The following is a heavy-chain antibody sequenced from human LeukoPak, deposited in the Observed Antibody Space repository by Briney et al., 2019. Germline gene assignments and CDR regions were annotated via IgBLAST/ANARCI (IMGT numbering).Heavy chain of an antibody. CDR3: ARDRVYYGSGPDYYGMDV. CDR2: ISSSGSTI. J-gene: IGHJ6*02. V-gene: IGHV3-48*03. Sequence: GGSLRLSCAASGFTFSSYEMSWVRQAPGQGLEWVSYISSSGSTIYYADSVKGRFTISRDNAKNSLYLQMNSLRAEDTAVCYCARDRVYYGSGPDYYGMDVWGQGTTVTVSS. D-gene: IGHD3-10*01. CDR1: GFTFSSYE.